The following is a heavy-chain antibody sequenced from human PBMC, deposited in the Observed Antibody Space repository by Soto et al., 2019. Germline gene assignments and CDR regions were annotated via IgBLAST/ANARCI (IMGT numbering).Heavy chain of an antibody. CDR2: ISGSGGST. Sequence: GGSLRLSCAASGFTLSSYAMSWVRQAPGKGLEWVSAISGSGGSTYYADSVKGRFTISRDNSKNTLYLQMNSLRAEDTAVYYCAKVRMKSHYFDYWGQGTLVTVSS. V-gene: IGHV3-23*01. CDR3: AKVRMKSHYFDY. CDR1: GFTLSSYA. J-gene: IGHJ4*02.